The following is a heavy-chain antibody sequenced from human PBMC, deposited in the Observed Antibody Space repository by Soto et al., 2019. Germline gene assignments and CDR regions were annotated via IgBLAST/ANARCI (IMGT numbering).Heavy chain of an antibody. CDR3: ARDLGGWPDY. D-gene: IGHD6-19*01. CDR1: GYTFTRYA. V-gene: IGHV1-3*01. Sequence: QVQLVQSGAEVKKPGASVKVSCKASGYTFTRYAIHWVRKAPGQRLEWMGWINAGNGNTKYSQKFQDRVTITRDTSASTAYMELSSLRSEDTALYYCARDLGGWPDYWGQGTLVTVSS. CDR2: INAGNGNT. J-gene: IGHJ4*02.